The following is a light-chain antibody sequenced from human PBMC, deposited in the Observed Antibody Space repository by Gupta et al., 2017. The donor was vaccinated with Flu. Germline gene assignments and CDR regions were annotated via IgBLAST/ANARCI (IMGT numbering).Light chain of an antibody. Sequence: TRSDVGGYTYVSWYQQYPGKVPKLIIYEVTKRPSGVSSRFSASRSGITAYLTISGLQAEDDADYYCSSYTRSKTWVFGGGTRLTV. CDR1: RSDVGGYTY. J-gene: IGLJ3*02. CDR3: SSYTRSKTWV. V-gene: IGLV2-14*03. CDR2: EVT.